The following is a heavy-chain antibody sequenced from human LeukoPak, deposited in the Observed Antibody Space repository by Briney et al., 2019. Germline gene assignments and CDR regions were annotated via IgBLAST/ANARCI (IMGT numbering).Heavy chain of an antibody. CDR3: ARESLRLFDP. J-gene: IGHJ5*02. D-gene: IGHD3-3*01. CDR2: IYSGGST. V-gene: IGHV3-53*01. Sequence: GGSLRLSCAASGFTVTSNYMSWVRQAPGKGLEWVSVIYSGGSTYYADSVKGRFTISRDNSKNTLYLQMNSLRAEDTAVYYCARESLRLFDPWSQGTLVTVSS. CDR1: GFTVTSNY.